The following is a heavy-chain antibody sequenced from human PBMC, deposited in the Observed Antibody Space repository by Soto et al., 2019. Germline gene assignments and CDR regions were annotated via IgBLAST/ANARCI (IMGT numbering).Heavy chain of an antibody. J-gene: IGHJ2*01. Sequence: QVQLVQSGAEVKKPGASVKVSCKASGYTFTSYYMHWVRQAPGQGLEWMGIINPSGGSTSYAQKFQGRVTMTRDTSTSTVYMELSSLRSEDTAVYYCARDGSLGYCTNGVCSSRLNWYFDLWGRGTLVTVSS. CDR1: GYTFTSYY. CDR2: INPSGGST. CDR3: ARDGSLGYCTNGVCSSRLNWYFDL. D-gene: IGHD2-8*01. V-gene: IGHV1-46*01.